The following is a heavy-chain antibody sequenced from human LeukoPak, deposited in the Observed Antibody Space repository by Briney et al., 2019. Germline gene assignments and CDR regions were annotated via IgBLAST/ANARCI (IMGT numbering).Heavy chain of an antibody. Sequence: GGALRLSCAASGCTFSSYEMNWVGQAPGKGLGWVSYISGSGSTIYYGDSLKCRFTISRDNATNSLYLQINSLRVEDTAVYYCATLWDPVAGTTQPLLWGQGTLVTVSS. CDR2: ISGSGSTI. V-gene: IGHV3-48*03. D-gene: IGHD6-19*01. J-gene: IGHJ4*02. CDR3: ATLWDPVAGTTQPLL. CDR1: GCTFSSYE.